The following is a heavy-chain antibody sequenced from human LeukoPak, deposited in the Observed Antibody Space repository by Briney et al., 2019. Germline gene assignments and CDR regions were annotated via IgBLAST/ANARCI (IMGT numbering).Heavy chain of an antibody. D-gene: IGHD3-3*01. CDR1: GFTVSSNY. V-gene: IGHV3-66*02. CDR2: IYSGGST. Sequence: TGESLKISCAASGFTVSSNYMSWVRQAPGKGLEWVSVIYSGGSTYYADSVKGRFTTSRDNSKNTLYLQMNSLRAEDTAVYYCARVGLGDFWSAFWGQGTLVTVSS. CDR3: ARVGLGDFWSAF. J-gene: IGHJ4*02.